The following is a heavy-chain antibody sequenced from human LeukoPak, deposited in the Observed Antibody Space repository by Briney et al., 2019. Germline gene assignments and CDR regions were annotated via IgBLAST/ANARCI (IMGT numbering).Heavy chain of an antibody. Sequence: SETLSLTCTVSGGSISSYYWSWIRQPAGKGLEWIGRIYTSGSTNYNPSLKSRVTISVDTSKNQFSLKLSSVTAADPAVYYCSRDCALNWSDPSGQGTPVTASP. V-gene: IGHV4-4*07. J-gene: IGHJ5*02. CDR3: SRDCALNWSDP. CDR2: IYTSGST. CDR1: GGSISSYY. D-gene: IGHD3-3*02.